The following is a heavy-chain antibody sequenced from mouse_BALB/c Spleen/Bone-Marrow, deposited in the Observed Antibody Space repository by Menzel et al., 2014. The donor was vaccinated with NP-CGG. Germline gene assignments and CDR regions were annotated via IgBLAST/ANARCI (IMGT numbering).Heavy chain of an antibody. Sequence: EVKLMESGGGLVKPGGSLKLSCAASGFAFSSYDMSWVRQTPEKRLEWVAFISSGGDNTYYPDTVKGRFTISRDNAKNTLYLQMSSLKSEDTAKHYCARHTLYYYPSDYWGQGTTLTVSS. J-gene: IGHJ2*01. CDR1: GFAFSSYD. V-gene: IGHV5-12-1*01. CDR2: ISSGGDNT. CDR3: ARHTLYYYPSDY. D-gene: IGHD1-1*01.